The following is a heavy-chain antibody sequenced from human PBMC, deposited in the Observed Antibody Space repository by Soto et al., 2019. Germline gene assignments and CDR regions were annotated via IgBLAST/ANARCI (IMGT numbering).Heavy chain of an antibody. J-gene: IGHJ3*02. Sequence: QDQLEQSGAEVRKPGSSVKVSCKASGGTFSSSAINWLRQAPGQGPEWMGGIIPTFGTSNYIPKLRGRVTITADTSTNTAYMEVSSLTSEDTAMYYCARSETAGHKGFDIWGQGTMVTVSA. D-gene: IGHD6-19*01. CDR1: GGTFSSSA. V-gene: IGHV1-69*06. CDR2: IIPTFGTS. CDR3: ARSETAGHKGFDI.